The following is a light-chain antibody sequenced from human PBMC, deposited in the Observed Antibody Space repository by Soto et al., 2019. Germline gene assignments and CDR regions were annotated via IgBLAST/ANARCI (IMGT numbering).Light chain of an antibody. CDR2: STN. CDR3: LLYYGGVHV. Sequence: QAVVTQEPSLTVSPGGTVTLTCGSSTGAVTSGYYPNWFQQKPGQVPRPLIYSTNNKYSWTPARFSGSLLGGKAALTLSRVQPEDEADYYCLLYYGGVHVFGTGTKLTVL. J-gene: IGLJ1*01. V-gene: IGLV7-43*01. CDR1: TGAVTSGYY.